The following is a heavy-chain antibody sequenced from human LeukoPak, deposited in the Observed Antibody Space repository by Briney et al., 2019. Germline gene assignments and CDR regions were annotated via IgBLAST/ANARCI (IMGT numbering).Heavy chain of an antibody. CDR2: IIPIFGTA. D-gene: IGHD6-6*01. CDR1: GGTFSSYA. J-gene: IGHJ4*02. V-gene: IGHV1-69*01. CDR3: ASEEYNSLRGSTTNVY. Sequence: SSVKVSCKASGGTFSSYAISWVRPAPGQGLEWMGGIIPIFGTANYAQKFQGRVTVTADESTSTAYMELSSLRSEDTAVYYCASEEYNSLRGSTTNVYWGQGTLVTVSS.